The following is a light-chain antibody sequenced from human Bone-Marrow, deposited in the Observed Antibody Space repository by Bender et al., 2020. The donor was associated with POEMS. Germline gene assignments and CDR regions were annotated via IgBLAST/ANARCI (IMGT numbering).Light chain of an antibody. CDR1: SSNIGNHG. V-gene: IGLV1-36*01. CDR3: SAWGDSLSGWV. J-gene: IGLJ3*02. CDR2: YDD. Sequence: QSVVTQPPSLSEAPRQRVTISCSGSSSNIGNHGVNWYQQLPGEAPKLLIYYDDLLTPGVSDRFADSKSGTSASLAISELQSEDEALYYGSAWGDSLSGWVFGGGTKLTVL.